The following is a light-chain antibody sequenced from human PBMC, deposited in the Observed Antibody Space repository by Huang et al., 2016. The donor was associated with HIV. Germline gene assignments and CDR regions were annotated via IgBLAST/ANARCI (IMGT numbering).Light chain of an antibody. CDR2: LGS. Sequence: DIVMTQSPLSLPVTPGESASISCRSSQSLLHSYGYNYLDWYVQKPGQSPQLLIYLGSNRASGVPDRFSGSGSGTDFTLKISRVEAEDVGGYFCMQALQTPITFGQGTRLEIK. CDR1: QSLLHSYGYNY. J-gene: IGKJ5*01. V-gene: IGKV2-28*01. CDR3: MQALQTPIT.